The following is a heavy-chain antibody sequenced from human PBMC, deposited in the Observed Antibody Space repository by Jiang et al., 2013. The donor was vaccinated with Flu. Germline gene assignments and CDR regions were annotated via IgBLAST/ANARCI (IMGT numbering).Heavy chain of an antibody. D-gene: IGHD5-12*01. V-gene: IGHV3-30*01. CDR3: ARDPRERSGYLNY. Sequence: HWVRQAPGKGLEWVAVISYDGSNEYYADSVKGRFTISRDNSKNTLYLQMNSLRAEDTAVYYCARDPRERSGYLNYWGQGTLVTVSS. J-gene: IGHJ4*02. CDR2: ISYDGSNE.